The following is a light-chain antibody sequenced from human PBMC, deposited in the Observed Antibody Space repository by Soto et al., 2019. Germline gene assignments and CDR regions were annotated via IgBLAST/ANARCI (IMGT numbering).Light chain of an antibody. J-gene: IGKJ1*01. V-gene: IGKV1-33*01. CDR3: QQFYNLPLT. CDR1: QDISYY. CDR2: DKS. Sequence: DIQMTQSPSSLSSSVGDRVTITCQASQDISYYLNWYQHKPGKAPKLLIYDKSNLETGVPSRFSGSGSGKHLLLTISSLQPEDFAKYYCQQFYNLPLTFGQGTRVEIE.